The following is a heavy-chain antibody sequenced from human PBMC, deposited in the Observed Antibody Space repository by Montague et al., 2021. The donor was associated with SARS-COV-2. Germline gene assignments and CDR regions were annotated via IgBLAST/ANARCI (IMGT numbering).Heavy chain of an antibody. J-gene: IGHJ4*02. CDR2: IYYSGST. Sequence: SETLSLTCTVSGGSISSYYWSWIRQPPGKGLEWIGYIYYSGSTNYNPSLKSRVTISVDTSKNQFSLKLTSVTAADTAVYFCARSITTAGKWGQGTLVTVSS. CDR1: GGSISSYY. CDR3: ARSITTAGK. V-gene: IGHV4-59*08. D-gene: IGHD1-1*01.